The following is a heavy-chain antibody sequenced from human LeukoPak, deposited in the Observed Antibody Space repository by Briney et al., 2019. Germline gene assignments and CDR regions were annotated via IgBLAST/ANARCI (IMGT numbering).Heavy chain of an antibody. CDR3: ARITMVRGVIPHFDY. J-gene: IGHJ4*02. CDR1: EFSVGSNY. CDR2: IYSGGST. D-gene: IGHD3-10*01. V-gene: IGHV3-66*01. Sequence: PGGSLRLSCAASEFSVGSNYMTWVRQAPGKGLEWVSLIYSGGSTYYADSVKGRFTISRDNSKNTLYLQMNSLRAEDTAVYYCARITMVRGVIPHFDYWGQGTLVTVSS.